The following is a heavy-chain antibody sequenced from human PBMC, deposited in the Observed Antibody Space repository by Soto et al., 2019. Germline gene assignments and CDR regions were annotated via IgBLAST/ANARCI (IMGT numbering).Heavy chain of an antibody. D-gene: IGHD6-13*01. J-gene: IGHJ4*02. Sequence: QVQLVESGGGVVQPGRSLRLSCAASGFTFSSYGMHWVRQAPGKGLEWVAVISYDGSNKYYADSVKGRFTMSRDNSKNTVYLQMTSLRAEDTAVYYCAKERYSSRSPDFDYWGQGTLVTVSS. CDR2: ISYDGSNK. CDR3: AKERYSSRSPDFDY. V-gene: IGHV3-30*18. CDR1: GFTFSSYG.